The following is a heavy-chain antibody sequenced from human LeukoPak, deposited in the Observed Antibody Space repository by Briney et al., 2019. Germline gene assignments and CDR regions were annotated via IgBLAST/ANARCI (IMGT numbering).Heavy chain of an antibody. Sequence: GGSLRLSCAASGFTFSSYWMSWVRQAPGKGLEWVANIKQDGSEKYYVDSVKGRFTISRDNAKNSLYLQMNSLRAEDTAVYYCAREVTTTNFYYCYYGMDVWGQGTTVTVSS. J-gene: IGHJ6*02. CDR1: GFTFSSYW. CDR2: IKQDGSEK. CDR3: AREVTTTNFYYCYYGMDV. D-gene: IGHD4-17*01. V-gene: IGHV3-7*03.